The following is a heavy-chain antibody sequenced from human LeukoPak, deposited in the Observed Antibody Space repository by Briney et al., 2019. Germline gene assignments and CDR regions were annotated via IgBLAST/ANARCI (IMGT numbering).Heavy chain of an antibody. D-gene: IGHD3-10*01. J-gene: IGHJ4*02. CDR3: ARNGRSGDY. V-gene: IGHV3-7*01. CDR2: IKEDGSQK. Sequence: PGGSLRLSCAASGFTFSSHWMSWVRQAPGKGLEWVANIKEDGSQKYYVDSVKARFTISRDNAKNSLYLQINSLRVEDTAVYYCARNGRSGDYWGQGTLVTISS. CDR1: GFTFSSHW.